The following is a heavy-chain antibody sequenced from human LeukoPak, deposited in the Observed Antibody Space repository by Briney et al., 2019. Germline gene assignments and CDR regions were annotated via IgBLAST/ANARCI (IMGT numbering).Heavy chain of an antibody. CDR1: GFTFSSYW. D-gene: IGHD3-10*01. J-gene: IGHJ6*02. CDR2: INTDGSTT. Sequence: GGSLRLSCAASGFTFSSYWMHWVRQVPGKGLVWVSGINTDGSTTSYADSVKGRFTISRDNSKNTLYLQMNSLRAEDTAVYYCAKGRTGYYYYGMDVWGQGTTVTVSS. CDR3: AKGRTGYYYYGMDV. V-gene: IGHV3-74*01.